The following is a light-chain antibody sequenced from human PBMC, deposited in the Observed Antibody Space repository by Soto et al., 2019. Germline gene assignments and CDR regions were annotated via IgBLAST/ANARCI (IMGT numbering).Light chain of an antibody. Sequence: EIVLTQSPGTLSLSPGDRATLSCRSSQRVSTFLAWYQQRPGQAPRLLISEASNRATGIPARFSGSGSGRDFTLTISSLEREDFAVYYCQQSHNWPRTFGQGTKVDIK. CDR1: QRVSTF. CDR2: EAS. CDR3: QQSHNWPRT. V-gene: IGKV3-11*02. J-gene: IGKJ1*01.